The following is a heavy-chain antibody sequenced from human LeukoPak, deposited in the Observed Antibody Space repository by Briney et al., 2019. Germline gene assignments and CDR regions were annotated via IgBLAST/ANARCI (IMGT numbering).Heavy chain of an antibody. V-gene: IGHV1-69*05. Sequence: SVKVSCKASGGTFSSYAISWVRQAPGQGLEWMGGIIPIFGTANYAQKFQGRVTITTDESTSTAYMELRSLRSDDTAVYYCARPSRYSSGWYDYWGQGTLVTVSS. CDR2: IIPIFGTA. D-gene: IGHD6-19*01. CDR1: GGTFSSYA. J-gene: IGHJ4*02. CDR3: ARPSRYSSGWYDY.